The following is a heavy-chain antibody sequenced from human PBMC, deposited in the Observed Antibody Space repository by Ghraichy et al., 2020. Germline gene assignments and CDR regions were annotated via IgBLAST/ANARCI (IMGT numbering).Heavy chain of an antibody. V-gene: IGHV4-59*01. Sequence: SETLSLTCTVSGGSIDNFSWSWIRQPPGKGLEWIAYVYYSGSTEYNPSLKSRGIISVDTSKNQFSLTLTSVTAADTAVYYCARVYGRAGMTKGWFDPWGPGTLVTVTS. J-gene: IGHJ5*02. D-gene: IGHD1-1*01. CDR3: ARVYGRAGMTKGWFDP. CDR2: VYYSGST. CDR1: GGSIDNFS.